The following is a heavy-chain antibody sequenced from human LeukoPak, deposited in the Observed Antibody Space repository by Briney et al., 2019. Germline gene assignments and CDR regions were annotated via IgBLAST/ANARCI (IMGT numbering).Heavy chain of an antibody. J-gene: IGHJ4*02. CDR1: GFTFSDYY. D-gene: IGHD5-18*01. CDR2: MSSSGSII. Sequence: KSGGSLRLSCAASGFTFSDYYMSWVRQAPGKGLEWLSYMSSSGSIIWYADSVKGRFTISRDNAKNSLYLQMNSLRAEDTAVYYCANGYSYVRTYWGQGTLVTVSS. V-gene: IGHV3-11*01. CDR3: ANGYSYVRTY.